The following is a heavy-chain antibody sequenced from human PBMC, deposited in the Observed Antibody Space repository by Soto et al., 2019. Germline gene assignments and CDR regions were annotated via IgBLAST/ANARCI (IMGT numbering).Heavy chain of an antibody. CDR1: GGSISSGGYS. J-gene: IGHJ4*02. V-gene: IGHV4-30-2*01. CDR2: IYHSGST. Sequence: QLQLQESGSGLVKPSQTLSLTCAVSGGSISSGGYSWSWIRQPPGKGLEWIGYIYHSGSTYYNPSLXSXVXRXXDRSKNKFSLKLSSVTAADTAVYYCAGGTGVARNYWGQGTLVTVSS. D-gene: IGHD1-26*01. CDR3: AGGTGVARNY.